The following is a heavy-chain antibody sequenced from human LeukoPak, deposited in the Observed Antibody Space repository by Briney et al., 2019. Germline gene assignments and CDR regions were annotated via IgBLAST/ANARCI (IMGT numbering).Heavy chain of an antibody. CDR3: AKGYYGSGSYGWFDY. Sequence: GGSLRLSCADSGFTFSSHWMSWVRQAPGKGLEWVSTISGSGDRTYYADSVKGRFTISRDNSKNTLFLHMNSLRAEDTAVYSCAKGYYGSGSYGWFDYWGQGTLVTVSS. J-gene: IGHJ4*02. CDR2: ISGSGDRT. D-gene: IGHD3-10*01. CDR1: GFTFSSHW. V-gene: IGHV3-23*01.